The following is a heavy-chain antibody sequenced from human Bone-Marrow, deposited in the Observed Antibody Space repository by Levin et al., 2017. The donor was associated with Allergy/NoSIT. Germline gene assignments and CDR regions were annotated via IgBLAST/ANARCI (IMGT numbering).Heavy chain of an antibody. J-gene: IGHJ3*02. CDR1: GYTFTGYY. CDR2: INPNSGGT. V-gene: IGHV1-2*06. CDR3: ARGGDTISRDAFDI. D-gene: IGHD3-9*01. Sequence: ASVKVSCKASGYTFTGYYMHWVRQAPGQGLEWMGRINPNSGGTNYAQKFQGRVTMTRDTSISTAYMELSRLRSDDTAVYYCARGGDTISRDAFDIWGQGTMVTVSS.